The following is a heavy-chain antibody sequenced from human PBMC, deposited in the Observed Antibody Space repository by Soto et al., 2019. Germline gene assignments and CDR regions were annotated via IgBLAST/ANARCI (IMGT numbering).Heavy chain of an antibody. CDR1: GFTFSSYS. CDR2: ISSSSSTI. Sequence: HPGGSLRLSCAASGFTFSSYSMNWVRQAPGKGLEWVSYISSSSSTIYYADSVKGRFTISRDNAKNSLYLQMNSLRAEDTAVYYCARGRFLEWLLHTSEPLLYWGQGTLVTVSS. CDR3: ARGRFLEWLLHTSEPLLY. D-gene: IGHD3-3*01. J-gene: IGHJ4*02. V-gene: IGHV3-48*01.